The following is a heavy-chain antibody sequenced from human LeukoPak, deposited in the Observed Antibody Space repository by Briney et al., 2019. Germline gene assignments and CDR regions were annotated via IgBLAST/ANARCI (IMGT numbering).Heavy chain of an antibody. CDR1: GGSFSGYH. CDR2: INHSGST. Sequence: SETLSLTCAVYGGSFSGYHWSWIRQPPGKGLEWIGEINHSGSTNYNPSLKSRVTISVDTSKNQFSLKLSSVTAADTAVYYCARSADYYDSSGYSLTYYFDYGGQGTLVTVSA. V-gene: IGHV4-34*01. D-gene: IGHD3-22*01. J-gene: IGHJ4*02. CDR3: ARSADYYDSSGYSLTYYFDY.